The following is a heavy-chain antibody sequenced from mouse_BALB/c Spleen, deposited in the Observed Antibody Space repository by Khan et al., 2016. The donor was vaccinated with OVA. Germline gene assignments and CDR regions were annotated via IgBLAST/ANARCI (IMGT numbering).Heavy chain of an antibody. Sequence: VQLQQSGPELVKPGASVKISCKASGYYFTGYFMNWVMQSHGKSLEWIGRINPHIGETFYNQKFKDKATLTADKSSSTAYMELRSLASEDSAVYYCARNYGSDFDYWGQGTTLTVSS. CDR2: INPHIGET. D-gene: IGHD1-1*01. CDR1: GYYFTGYF. CDR3: ARNYGSDFDY. V-gene: IGHV1-20*02. J-gene: IGHJ2*01.